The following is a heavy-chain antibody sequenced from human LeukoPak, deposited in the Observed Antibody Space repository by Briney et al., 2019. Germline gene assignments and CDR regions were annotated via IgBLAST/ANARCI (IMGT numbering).Heavy chain of an antibody. J-gene: IGHJ3*02. V-gene: IGHV3-9*01. D-gene: IGHD2-15*01. CDR2: ISWNSGSI. CDR3: ARGGAATDAFDI. Sequence: PGGSLRLSCAASGFTFDDYAMHWVRQAPGKGLEWVSGISWNSGSIGYADSVKGRFTISRDNSKNTLYLQMNSLRAEDTAVYYCARGGAATDAFDIWGQGTMVTVSS. CDR1: GFTFDDYA.